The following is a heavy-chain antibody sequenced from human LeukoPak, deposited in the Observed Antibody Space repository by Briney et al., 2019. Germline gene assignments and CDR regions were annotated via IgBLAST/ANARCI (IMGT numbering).Heavy chain of an antibody. CDR1: GITFNNYG. CDR3: AKDQAYYFRFADY. D-gene: IGHD2/OR15-2a*01. CDR2: ISYDGSTK. Sequence: PGRSLRLSCAASGITFNNYGMHWVRQAPGKGLELGAVISYDGSTKHYADSVKGRFTISRDNSKNTLYLEMNRLRAEDTAVYYCAKDQAYYFRFADYWGQGTRVTVSS. V-gene: IGHV3-33*06. J-gene: IGHJ4*02.